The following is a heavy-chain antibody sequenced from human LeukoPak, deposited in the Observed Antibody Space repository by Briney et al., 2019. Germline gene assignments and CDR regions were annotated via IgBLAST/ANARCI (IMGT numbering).Heavy chain of an antibody. J-gene: IGHJ5*02. CDR2: INPDGSKK. CDR3: AGPPQAGPLDL. Sequence: GGSLRLSCAASGFMLSNYWVTWVRQAPGKGLEWVANINPDGSKKTFMDSVKGRFTISRDNARNYMYLQMNSLRDDDTAVYYCAGPPQAGPLDLWGQGTLVTVSS. V-gene: IGHV3-7*01. D-gene: IGHD6-19*01. CDR1: GFMLSNYW.